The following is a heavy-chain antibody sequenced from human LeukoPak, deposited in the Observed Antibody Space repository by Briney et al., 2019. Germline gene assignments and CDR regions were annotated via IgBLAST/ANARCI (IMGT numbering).Heavy chain of an antibody. Sequence: PGGSLRLSCAASGFTFSDYYMSWIRLAPGKGLEWVSYISSSGSTIYYADSVKGRFTISRDNAKNSLYLQMNSLRAEDTAVYYCATSVAGLRYFDYWGQGTLVTVSS. J-gene: IGHJ4*02. CDR1: GFTFSDYY. D-gene: IGHD6-19*01. CDR2: ISSSGSTI. V-gene: IGHV3-11*01. CDR3: ATSVAGLRYFDY.